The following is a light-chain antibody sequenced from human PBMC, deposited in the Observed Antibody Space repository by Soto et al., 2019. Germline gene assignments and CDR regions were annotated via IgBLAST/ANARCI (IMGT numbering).Light chain of an antibody. CDR1: SGHNSYA. J-gene: IGLJ3*02. Sequence: QAVVTQPPSASASLGASVKLTCTLSSGHNSYAIAWHQQQPEKGPRYLMKLNSDGSHSKGDAIPYRFSGSSSGAERYLTIPSLQSEDEAYYYCQTGSTDLRLFGGGTKLTVL. CDR3: QTGSTDLRL. CDR2: LNSDGSH. V-gene: IGLV4-69*01.